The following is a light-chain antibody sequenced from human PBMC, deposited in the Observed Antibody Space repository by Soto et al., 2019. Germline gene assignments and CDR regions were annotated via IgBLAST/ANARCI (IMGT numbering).Light chain of an antibody. CDR1: SSGVGAYNH. V-gene: IGLV2-14*03. J-gene: IGLJ2*01. CDR2: DVS. Sequence: QSVLTQPASVSGSPGQSTTISCTGTSSGVGAYNHISWYQQHPGKAPKLLIYDVSNRPSGLSNRFSGSKSGNTASLTIAGLQADDEADYYCSSHAIGSTLIFGGGTKVTVL. CDR3: SSHAIGSTLI.